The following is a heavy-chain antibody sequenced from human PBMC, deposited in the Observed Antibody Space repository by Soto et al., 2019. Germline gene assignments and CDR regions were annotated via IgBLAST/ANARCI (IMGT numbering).Heavy chain of an antibody. Sequence: QVQLQQWGAGLLKPSETLSLTCAVYGGSFSGYFWTWVRHPPGEGLEWTGEMNHSSTTNYNPSLKSRVTISVATSANQFSLKLSSVTAADTAVYYCARGRRYFDYWGQGTLVTVSS. CDR3: ARGRRYFDY. CDR2: MNHSSTT. J-gene: IGHJ4*02. V-gene: IGHV4-34*01. CDR1: GGSFSGYF.